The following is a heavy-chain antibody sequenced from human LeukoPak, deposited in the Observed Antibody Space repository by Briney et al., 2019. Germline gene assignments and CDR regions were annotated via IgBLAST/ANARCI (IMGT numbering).Heavy chain of an antibody. Sequence: GGSLRLSCAASGFTFSSYGMHWVRQAPGKGLEWVAVILSDGSKEFYTDSVKGRFTISRDNSKNTLYLQMNSLKTEDTAVYYCTTDPLIFGVVINDYWGQGTLVTVSS. V-gene: IGHV3-33*01. CDR1: GFTFSSYG. D-gene: IGHD3-3*01. J-gene: IGHJ4*02. CDR2: ILSDGSKE. CDR3: TTDPLIFGVVINDY.